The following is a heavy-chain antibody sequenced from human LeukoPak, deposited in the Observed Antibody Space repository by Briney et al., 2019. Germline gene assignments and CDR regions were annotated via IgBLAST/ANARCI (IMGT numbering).Heavy chain of an antibody. CDR1: GFTFSSHA. Sequence: QAGGSLRLSCAASGFTFSSHAMSWVRQAPGKGLEWVSGVSSSGGNTDYADSVKGRFTISRDNSKNTLYLQMNSLRAEDTAVYYCARDGKGRLAKEPFDYWGQGTLVTVSS. J-gene: IGHJ4*02. D-gene: IGHD3-10*01. CDR2: VSSSGGNT. V-gene: IGHV3-23*01. CDR3: ARDGKGRLAKEPFDY.